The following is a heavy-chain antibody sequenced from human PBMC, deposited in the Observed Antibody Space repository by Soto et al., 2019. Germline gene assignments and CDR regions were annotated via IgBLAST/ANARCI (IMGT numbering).Heavy chain of an antibody. Sequence: EVQLVESGEGLVQPGGSLRLSCAASGFTFSNYAMHWVRQAPGKGLEYVSAISGNGGTTYYADSVKGRFTISRDNSKNTLYIQMGSLRAEDMAVYYCARGPPTVATWLDYWGQGTLVTVSS. D-gene: IGHD4-17*01. CDR3: ARGPPTVATWLDY. J-gene: IGHJ4*02. V-gene: IGHV3-64*02. CDR2: ISGNGGTT. CDR1: GFTFSNYA.